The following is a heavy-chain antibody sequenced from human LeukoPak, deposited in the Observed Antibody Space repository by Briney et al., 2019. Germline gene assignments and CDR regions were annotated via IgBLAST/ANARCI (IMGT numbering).Heavy chain of an antibody. CDR1: GFTFSSYG. Sequence: GGSLRLSCAASGFTFSSYGMHWVRQASGKGLEWVAVISYDGSNKYYADSVKGRFTISRDNSKNTLYLQMNSLRAEDTAVYYCAKSHYSDAFFDYWGQGTLVTVSS. V-gene: IGHV3-30*18. D-gene: IGHD2-15*01. CDR2: ISYDGSNK. CDR3: AKSHYSDAFFDY. J-gene: IGHJ4*02.